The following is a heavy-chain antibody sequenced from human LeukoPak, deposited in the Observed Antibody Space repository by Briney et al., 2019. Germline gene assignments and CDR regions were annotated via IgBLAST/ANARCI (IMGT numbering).Heavy chain of an antibody. D-gene: IGHD3-22*01. CDR3: AREGGYYDSSGYIVY. Sequence: GGSLRLSCAASGFTFSSYWVSWVRQAPGKGLEWVANIKQDGSEKYYVDSVKGRFTISRDNAKNSLYLQMNSLRAEDTAVYYCAREGGYYDSSGYIVYWGQGTLVTVSS. V-gene: IGHV3-7*01. CDR2: IKQDGSEK. J-gene: IGHJ4*02. CDR1: GFTFSSYW.